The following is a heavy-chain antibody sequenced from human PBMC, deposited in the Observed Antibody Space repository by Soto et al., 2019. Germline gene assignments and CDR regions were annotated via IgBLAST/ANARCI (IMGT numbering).Heavy chain of an antibody. CDR2: IGSSGSK. CDR1: GFTFSTSN. V-gene: IGHV3-23*01. Sequence: GGSLRLSCAASGFTFSTSNMNWVRQAPGKGLEWVSYIGSSGSKYYADSVKGRFTISRDNAKNTLYLQMNSLRAEDTAVYYCAKIGGVRVAAAALQDFDYWGQGTLVTVSS. CDR3: AKIGGVRVAAAALQDFDY. D-gene: IGHD6-13*01. J-gene: IGHJ4*02.